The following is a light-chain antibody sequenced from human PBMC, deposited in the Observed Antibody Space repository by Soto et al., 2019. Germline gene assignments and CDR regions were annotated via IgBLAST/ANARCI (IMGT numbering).Light chain of an antibody. CDR2: AAS. CDR3: QVYSKGPLLT. CDR1: QSVGRN. Sequence: EIVVTQSPGILSVSPGDRATLSCRASQSVGRNLAWSLQKPGQAPTLLIYAASTRATGLPARFSGRGSGTDFSLTIRRLQSEDFAVYYCQVYSKGPLLTFGRGTRVDIK. J-gene: IGKJ3*01. V-gene: IGKV3-15*01.